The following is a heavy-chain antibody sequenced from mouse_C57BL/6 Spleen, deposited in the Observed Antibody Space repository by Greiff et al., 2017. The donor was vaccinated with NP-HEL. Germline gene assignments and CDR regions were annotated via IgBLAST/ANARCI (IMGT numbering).Heavy chain of an antibody. D-gene: IGHD1-1*01. CDR1: GFNIKDYY. J-gene: IGHJ1*03. V-gene: IGHV14-2*01. Sequence: VQLKESGAELVKPGASVKLSCTASGFNIKDYYMHWVKQRTEQGLEWIGRIDPEDGETKYAPKFQGKATITADTSSNTAYLQLSSLTSEDTAVYYCARPSITTVGYFDVWGTGTTVTVSS. CDR3: ARPSITTVGYFDV. CDR2: IDPEDGET.